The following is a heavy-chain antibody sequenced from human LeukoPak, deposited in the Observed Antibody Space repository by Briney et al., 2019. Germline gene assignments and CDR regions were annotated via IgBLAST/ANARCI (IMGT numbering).Heavy chain of an antibody. J-gene: IGHJ4*02. CDR2: ISSSSNI. V-gene: IGHV3-21*01. CDR1: GFTFSSYS. Sequence: GGSLRLSCAASGFTFSSYSMNWVRQAPGKGLEWVSSISSSSNIYYADSVKGRFTISRDNAKNSLCLQMNSLRAEDTAVYYCARDLLAVTTGGATYWGQGTLVTVSS. CDR3: ARDLLAVTTGGATY. D-gene: IGHD4-17*01.